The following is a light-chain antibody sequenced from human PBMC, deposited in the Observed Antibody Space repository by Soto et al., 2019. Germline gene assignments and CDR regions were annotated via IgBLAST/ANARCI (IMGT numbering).Light chain of an antibody. Sequence: IALTPSPRTLSLAPGDRATLPCRASQSVNSTYFTWYQQIPGQAPRLLIYGGSSRATGIPDRFSGSGSGTDFTLTISRLEHEDFAVYYCQHYDASKWTFGQGTKVDIK. J-gene: IGKJ1*01. V-gene: IGKV3-20*01. CDR3: QHYDASKWT. CDR2: GGS. CDR1: QSVNSTY.